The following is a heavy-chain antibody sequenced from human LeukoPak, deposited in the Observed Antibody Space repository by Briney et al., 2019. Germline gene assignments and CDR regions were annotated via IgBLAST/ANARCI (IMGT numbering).Heavy chain of an antibody. CDR3: ATTTVTTGYYYYMDV. V-gene: IGHV4-59*01. CDR2: IYYSGST. D-gene: IGHD4-11*01. Sequence: PSETLSFTCTVSGGSISSYYWSWIRQPPGKGLEWIGYIYYSGSTNYNPSLKSRVTISVDTSKNQFSLKLSSVTAADTAVYYCATTTVTTGYYYYMDVWGKGTTVTVSS. CDR1: GGSISSYY. J-gene: IGHJ6*03.